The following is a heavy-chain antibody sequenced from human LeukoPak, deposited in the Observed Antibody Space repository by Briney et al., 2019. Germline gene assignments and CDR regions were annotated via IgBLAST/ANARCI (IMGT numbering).Heavy chain of an antibody. D-gene: IGHD3-16*01. CDR2: IRHDESRI. CDR1: GFIFSAYG. CDR3: ARPVIPSAYQETYYMDV. Sequence: PGGSLRLSCAASGFIFSAYGMHWVRQGPGEGLEWVAYIRHDESRIFYADFVKGRFTISRDDSRNTLYLQMHSLTPEDTGLYYCARPVIPSAYQETYYMDVWGKGTTVTVS. J-gene: IGHJ6*03. V-gene: IGHV3-30*02.